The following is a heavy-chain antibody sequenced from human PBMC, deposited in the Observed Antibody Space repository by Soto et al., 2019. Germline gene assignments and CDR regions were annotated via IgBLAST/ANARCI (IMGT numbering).Heavy chain of an antibody. V-gene: IGHV1-8*01. CDR3: ARAAGYCSGGSCQAWYFDL. D-gene: IGHD2-15*01. CDR2: MNPNSGNT. J-gene: IGHJ2*01. CDR1: GYTFTSYD. Sequence: ASVKVSCKASGYTFTSYDIKWVRQATGQGLEWMGWMNPNSGNTGYAQKFQGRVTMTRNTSISTAYMELSSLRSEDTAVYYCARAAGYCSGGSCQAWYFDLWGRGTLVTVSS.